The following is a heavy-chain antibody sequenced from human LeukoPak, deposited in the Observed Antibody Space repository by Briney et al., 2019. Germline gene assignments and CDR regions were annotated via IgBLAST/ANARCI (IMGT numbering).Heavy chain of an antibody. CDR1: GGSFSGYY. V-gene: IGHV4-34*01. CDR2: INHSGST. Sequence: PSETLSLTCAVYGGSFSGYYWSWIRQPPGKGLEWIGEINHSGSTNYNPSLKSRVTISVDTSKNQFSLKLSSVTAADTAVHYCAREDIRSDDAFDIWGQGTMVTVSS. J-gene: IGHJ3*02. CDR3: AREDIRSDDAFDI. D-gene: IGHD6-6*01.